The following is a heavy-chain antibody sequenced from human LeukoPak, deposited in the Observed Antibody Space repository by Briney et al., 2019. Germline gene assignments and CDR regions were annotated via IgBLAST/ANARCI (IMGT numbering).Heavy chain of an antibody. CDR1: GGSFSGYY. V-gene: IGHV4-34*01. J-gene: IGHJ4*02. D-gene: IGHD6-13*01. Sequence: PSETLSLTCAVYGGSFSGYYWSWTRQPPGKGLEWIGEINHSGSTNYNPSLKSRVTISVDTSKNQFSLKLSSVTAADTAVYYCARAVRYSSSWFDYWGQGTLVTVSS. CDR2: INHSGST. CDR3: ARAVRYSSSWFDY.